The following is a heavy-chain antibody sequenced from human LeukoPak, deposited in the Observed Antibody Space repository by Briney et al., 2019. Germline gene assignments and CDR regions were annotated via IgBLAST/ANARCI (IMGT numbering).Heavy chain of an antibody. D-gene: IGHD3-16*01. J-gene: IGHJ6*02. Sequence: SETLSLTCTVSGYSISSGYYWGWIRQPPGKGLEWIGYIYYSGSTNYNPSLKSRVTISVDTSKNQFSLKLSSVTAADTAVYYCARRGTYGMDVWGQGTTVTVSS. CDR1: GYSISSGYY. CDR2: IYYSGST. CDR3: ARRGTYGMDV. V-gene: IGHV4-38-2*02.